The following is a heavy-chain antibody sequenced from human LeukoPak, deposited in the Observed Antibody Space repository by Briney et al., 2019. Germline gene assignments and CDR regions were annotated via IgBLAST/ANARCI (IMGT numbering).Heavy chain of an antibody. J-gene: IGHJ4*02. CDR2: VDPEDGET. V-gene: IGHV1-69-2*01. CDR1: GYTFTDYY. CDR3: ATDSRFGELFYY. Sequence: ASVKVSCKVSGYTFTDYYMHWVQQAPGKGLEWMGLVDPEDGETIYAEKFQGRVTITADMSTDTAYMELSSLRSEDTAVYYCATDSRFGELFYYWGQGTLVTVSS. D-gene: IGHD3-10*01.